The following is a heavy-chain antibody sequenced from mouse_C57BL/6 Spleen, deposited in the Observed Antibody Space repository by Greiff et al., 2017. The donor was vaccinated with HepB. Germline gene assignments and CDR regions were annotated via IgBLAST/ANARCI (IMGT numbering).Heavy chain of an antibody. CDR1: GFTFSSYA. CDR2: ISDGGSYT. CDR3: ARDLYGSSHWYFDV. V-gene: IGHV5-4*01. Sequence: EVMLVESGGGLVKPGGSLKLSCAASGFTFSSYAMSWVRQTPEKRLEWVATISDGGSYTYYPDNVKGRFTISRDNAKNNLYLQMSHLKSEDTAMYYCARDLYGSSHWYFDVWGTGTTVTVSS. J-gene: IGHJ1*03. D-gene: IGHD1-1*01.